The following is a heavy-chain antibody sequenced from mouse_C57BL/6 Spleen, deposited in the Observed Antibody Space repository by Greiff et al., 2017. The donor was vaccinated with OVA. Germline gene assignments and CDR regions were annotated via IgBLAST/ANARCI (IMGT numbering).Heavy chain of an antibody. CDR2: INPNYGTT. J-gene: IGHJ4*01. Sequence: VQLQQSGPELVKPGASVKISCKASGYSFTDYNMNWVKQSNGKSLEWIGVINPNYGTTSYNQKFKGKATLTVDQSSSTAYMQLNSLTSEDSAVYCCARSGAAQATNAMDYWGQGTSVTVSS. V-gene: IGHV1-39*01. CDR1: GYSFTDYN. CDR3: ARSGAAQATNAMDY. D-gene: IGHD3-2*02.